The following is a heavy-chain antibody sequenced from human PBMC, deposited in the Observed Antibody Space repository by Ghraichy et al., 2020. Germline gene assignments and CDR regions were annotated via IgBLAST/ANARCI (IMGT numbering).Heavy chain of an antibody. CDR3: ARSSIAARDHIFDY. Sequence: GGSLRLSCAASGFTFSSYSMNWVRQAPGKGLEWVSSISSSSSYIYYADSVKGRFTISRDNAKNSLYLQMNSLRAEDTAVYYCARSSIAARDHIFDYWGQGTLVTVSS. CDR1: GFTFSSYS. V-gene: IGHV3-21*01. D-gene: IGHD6-6*01. J-gene: IGHJ4*02. CDR2: ISSSSSYI.